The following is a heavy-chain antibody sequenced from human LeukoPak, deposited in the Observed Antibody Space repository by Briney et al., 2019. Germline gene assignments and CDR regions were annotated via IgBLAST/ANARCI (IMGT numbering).Heavy chain of an antibody. D-gene: IGHD6-19*01. CDR3: ASSARGGGVSEYSSGWSDY. CDR2: INHGGST. CDR1: GGSVSSYY. V-gene: IGHV4-34*01. J-gene: IGHJ4*02. Sequence: SETLSLTCAAYGGSVSSYYWSWIRQPPGKGLEWVGVINHGGSTNYDASVKGRVTISGDKSKNKFSLKLSSVSAADTAAYYCASSARGGGVSEYSSGWSDYWARRTRVSVSS.